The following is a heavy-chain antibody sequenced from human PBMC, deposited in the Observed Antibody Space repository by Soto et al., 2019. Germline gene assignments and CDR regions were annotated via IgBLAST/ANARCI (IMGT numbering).Heavy chain of an antibody. J-gene: IGHJ6*02. CDR2: ISGSGGST. CDR1: GFTFSSYA. D-gene: IGHD2-8*01. V-gene: IGHV3-23*01. CDR3: AKEYCTNGVCPSLIGYGMDV. Sequence: GGSLRLSCAASGFTFSSYAMSWVRQAPGKGLEWVSAISGSGGSTYYADSVKGRFTISRDNSKNTLYLQMNSLRAEDTAVYYCAKEYCTNGVCPSLIGYGMDVWGQGTTVTVSS.